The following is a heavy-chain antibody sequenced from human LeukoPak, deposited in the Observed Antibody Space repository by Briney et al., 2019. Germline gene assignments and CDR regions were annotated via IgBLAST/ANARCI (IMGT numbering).Heavy chain of an antibody. V-gene: IGHV3-48*04. Sequence: GGSLRLSCAASGFTFSYFSMHWVRQAPGKGLEWVPYISGSGTTIYYSGSVKGRFTISRDNAKNSLYLQMNSLRAEDTGVYHCARVGREGSNYYYYMDVWGKGTTVTVSS. J-gene: IGHJ6*03. CDR3: ARVGREGSNYYYYMDV. D-gene: IGHD2-2*01. CDR1: GFTFSYFS. CDR2: ISGSGTTI.